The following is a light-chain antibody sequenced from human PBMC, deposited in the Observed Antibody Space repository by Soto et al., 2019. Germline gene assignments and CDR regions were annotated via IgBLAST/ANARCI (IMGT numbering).Light chain of an antibody. Sequence: EIVLTQSPGTLSLSPGQRATLSCRASQIISSSYLAWYQQKPGQAPRLLIFGASNRATGISARFSGSGSGTDFTLTISRLEPEDFAVYYCQQYDTSPYTFGQGTKLEIK. V-gene: IGKV3-20*01. CDR2: GAS. CDR3: QQYDTSPYT. J-gene: IGKJ2*01. CDR1: QIISSSY.